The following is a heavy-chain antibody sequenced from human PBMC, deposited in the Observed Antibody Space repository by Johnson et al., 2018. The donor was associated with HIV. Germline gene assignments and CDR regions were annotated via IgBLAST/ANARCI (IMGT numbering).Heavy chain of an antibody. Sequence: VQLVESGGGLVKPGGSLRLSCAASGFTFSNAWMSWVRQAPGKGLEWVGHIKSKTDSGTRDYAAPVKGGFTISRDDSKNTLYLQMNSLKTEDSAVYYCTVRISMILALTRRDQDIWGQGTMVTVSS. V-gene: IGHV3-15*01. J-gene: IGHJ3*02. CDR1: GFTFSNAW. D-gene: IGHD3-22*01. CDR3: TVRISMILALTRRDQDI. CDR2: IKSKTDSGTR.